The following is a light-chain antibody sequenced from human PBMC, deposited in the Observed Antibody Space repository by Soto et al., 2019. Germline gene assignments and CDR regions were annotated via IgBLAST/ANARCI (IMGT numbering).Light chain of an antibody. CDR3: QQYNNWPRT. CDR1: QGIRND. V-gene: IGKV1-6*01. CDR2: AAS. Sequence: AIQMTQSPSSLSSSVGDRVTITCRASQGIRNDLGWYQQKPGKAPKLLIYAASSLQSGVPSRFSGSGSGTDFTLTISSLQSEDFAVYYCQQYNNWPRTFGQGTRLEI. J-gene: IGKJ5*01.